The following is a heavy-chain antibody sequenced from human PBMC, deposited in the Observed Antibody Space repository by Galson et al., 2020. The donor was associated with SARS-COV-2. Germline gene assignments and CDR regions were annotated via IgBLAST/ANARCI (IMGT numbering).Heavy chain of an antibody. V-gene: IGHV3-74*01. CDR1: GFTLSSYW. D-gene: IGHD7-27*01. CDR2: IYSEGSST. J-gene: IGHJ4*02. CDR3: ARGDMGNDYFDY. Sequence: GESLKISCAASGFTLSSYWMHWVRQAPGKGLVWVSRIYSEGSSTSYADSVKGRFTISGDNAKNTLYLQMNSLRAEDTAVYYCARGDMGNDYFDYWGQGTLVTVSS.